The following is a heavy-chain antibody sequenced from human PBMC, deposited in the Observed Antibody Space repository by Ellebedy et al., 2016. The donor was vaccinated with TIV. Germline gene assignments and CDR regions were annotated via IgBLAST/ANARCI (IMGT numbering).Heavy chain of an antibody. D-gene: IGHD2-15*01. J-gene: IGHJ3*02. V-gene: IGHV3-23*01. CDR2: IGGNGVST. CDR1: GFTFSRYT. Sequence: GESLKISXAASGFTFSRYTMRWVRQAPGKGLEWVSAIGGNGVSTYYADSVKGRFTISRDNSKNTLYLQMNSLKAEDTALYYCSTGGYSFDIWGQGTMVTVSP. CDR3: STGGYSFDI.